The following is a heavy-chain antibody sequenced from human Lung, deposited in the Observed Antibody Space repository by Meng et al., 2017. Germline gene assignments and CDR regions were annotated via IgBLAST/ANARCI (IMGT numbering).Heavy chain of an antibody. Sequence: EVQLVGSGGGLVQPGGSLGYSCAALGFTFSTHWMHWVRQAPGKGLEWVSRITGDGSSTIYADSVQGRFTMSRDNAKNTLSLQMNSLRAEDTAVYYCARGGVTTDDWGQGTLVTVSS. V-gene: IGHV3-74*01. J-gene: IGHJ4*02. D-gene: IGHD4-17*01. CDR1: GFTFSTHW. CDR2: ITGDGSST. CDR3: ARGGVTTDD.